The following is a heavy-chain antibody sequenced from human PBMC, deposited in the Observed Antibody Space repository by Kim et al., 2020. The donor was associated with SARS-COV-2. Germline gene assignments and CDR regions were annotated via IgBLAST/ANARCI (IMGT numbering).Heavy chain of an antibody. Sequence: SETLSLTCTVSGGSISSGGYYWSWIRQHPGKGLEWIGYIYYSGSTYYNPSLKSRVTISVDTSKNQFSLKLSSVTAADTAVYYCASLGYDILTGYYLFDYWGQGTLVTVSS. D-gene: IGHD3-9*01. CDR3: ASLGYDILTGYYLFDY. J-gene: IGHJ4*02. V-gene: IGHV4-31*03. CDR2: IYYSGST. CDR1: GGSISSGGYY.